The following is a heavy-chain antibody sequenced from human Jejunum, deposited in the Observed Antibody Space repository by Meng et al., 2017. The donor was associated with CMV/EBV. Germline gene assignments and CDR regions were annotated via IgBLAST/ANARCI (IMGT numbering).Heavy chain of an antibody. V-gene: IGHV3-23*01. Sequence: AASALPFSTYAVTWVRQAPGKGLEWVSTISASGDTTHYADSVKGRFTISRDNSKSTVFLQMSSLRAEDTAVYYCARGRGYFYGMDVWGQGTTVTVSS. CDR3: ARGRGYFYGMDV. J-gene: IGHJ6*02. CDR1: ALPFSTYA. CDR2: ISASGDTT.